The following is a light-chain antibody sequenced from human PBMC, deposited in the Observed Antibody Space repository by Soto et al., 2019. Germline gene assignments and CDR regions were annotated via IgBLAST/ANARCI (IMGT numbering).Light chain of an antibody. CDR2: AAS. J-gene: IGKJ1*01. CDR3: QKYNSGQWT. V-gene: IGKV1-27*01. Sequence: DIQMTQSPSSLSASVGDRVTITCRASQGISNYLAWYQQKPGKVPKLLIYAASTLQSGVPSRFSGSGSGTDFTLTISGLQPEGVATYYCQKYNSGQWTFGQGTKVEIK. CDR1: QGISNY.